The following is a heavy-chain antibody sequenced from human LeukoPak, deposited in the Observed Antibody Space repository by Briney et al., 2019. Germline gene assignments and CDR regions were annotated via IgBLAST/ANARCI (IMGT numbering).Heavy chain of an antibody. D-gene: IGHD4-17*01. CDR2: ISSSSSSTI. CDR1: GFTFSSYS. J-gene: IGHJ3*02. V-gene: IGHV3-48*04. CDR3: ARDWDYGDYESAFDI. Sequence: GGSLRLSCAASGFTFSSYSMNWVRQAPGKGLEWVSYISSSSSSTIYYADSVKGRFTISRDNAKNSLYLQMNSLRAEDTAVYYCARDWDYGDYESAFDIWGQGTMVTVSS.